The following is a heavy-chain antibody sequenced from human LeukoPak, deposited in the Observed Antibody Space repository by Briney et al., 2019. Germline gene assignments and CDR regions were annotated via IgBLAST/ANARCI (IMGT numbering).Heavy chain of an antibody. CDR3: ARLLFYADY. D-gene: IGHD2/OR15-2a*01. CDR1: GGSFSGYY. J-gene: IGHJ4*02. CDR2: INHSGST. Sequence: SETLSLTCAVYGGSFSGYYWSWIRQPPGKGLEWIGEINHSGSTNYNPSLKSRVTISVDRSKNQFSLKLSSVTAADTAVYYCARLLFYADYWGQGTLVTVSS. V-gene: IGHV4-34*01.